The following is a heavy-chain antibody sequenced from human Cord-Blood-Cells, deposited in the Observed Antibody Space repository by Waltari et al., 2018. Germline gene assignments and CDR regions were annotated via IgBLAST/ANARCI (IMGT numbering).Heavy chain of an antibody. D-gene: IGHD2-8*01. Sequence: QLQLQESGPGLVKPSETLSLTCTVSGGSISSSSYYWGWIRPPPGKGLEWIGSIYYSGSTYYNPSLKSRVTISVDTSKNQFSLKLSSVTAADTAVYYCARRLQYMYVPYNWFDPWGQGTLVTVSS. V-gene: IGHV4-39*01. CDR1: GGSISSSSYY. CDR3: ARRLQYMYVPYNWFDP. J-gene: IGHJ5*02. CDR2: IYYSGST.